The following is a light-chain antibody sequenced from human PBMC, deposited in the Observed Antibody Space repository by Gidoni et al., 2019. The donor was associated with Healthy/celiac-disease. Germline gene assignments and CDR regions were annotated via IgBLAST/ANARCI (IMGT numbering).Light chain of an antibody. CDR2: DAS. CDR3: QQYDNLPLLT. Sequence: DIQMTQSPSSLSASVGDRVTITCQASQDISNYLNWYQQKPGKAPKLLIYDASNLETGVPSRFSGNGSGTDFTFTISSLQPEDIATYYCQQYDNLPLLTFXGXTKVEIK. J-gene: IGKJ4*01. V-gene: IGKV1-33*01. CDR1: QDISNY.